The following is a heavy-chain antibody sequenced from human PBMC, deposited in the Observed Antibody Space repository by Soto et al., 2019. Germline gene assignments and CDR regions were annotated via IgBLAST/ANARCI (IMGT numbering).Heavy chain of an antibody. J-gene: IGHJ6*02. CDR1: GGSISSGGYY. CDR3: ARVCGGDCRHGMDV. V-gene: IGHV4-31*03. CDR2: IYYSGST. Sequence: QVQLQESGPGLVKPSQTLSLTCTVSGGSISSGGYYWSWIRQHPGKGLEWIGYIYYSGSTYYNPSLKSRVTISVDTSKNQFSLRLSSVTAADPAVYYCARVCGGDCRHGMDVWGQGTTVTVSS. D-gene: IGHD2-21*02.